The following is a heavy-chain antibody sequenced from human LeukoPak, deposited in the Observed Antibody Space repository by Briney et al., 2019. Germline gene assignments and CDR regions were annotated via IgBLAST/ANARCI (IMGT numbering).Heavy chain of an antibody. D-gene: IGHD5-12*01. CDR2: ISWNSGGI. CDR1: GFTFDDYA. J-gene: IGHJ4*02. Sequence: TGGSLRLSCAASGFTFDDYAMHWVRQAPGKGLEWVSGISWNSGGIGYADSVKGRFTISRDNAKNSLYLQMNSLRAEDTALYYCAKTGSPLIAVATTDYFDYWGQGTLVTVSS. V-gene: IGHV3-9*01. CDR3: AKTGSPLIAVATTDYFDY.